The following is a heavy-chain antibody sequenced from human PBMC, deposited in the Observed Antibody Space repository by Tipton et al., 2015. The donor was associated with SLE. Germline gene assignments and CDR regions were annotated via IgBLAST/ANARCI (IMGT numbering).Heavy chain of an antibody. CDR2: INPNSGGT. Sequence: QSGAEVKKPGASVKVSCKASGYTFTGYYIHWVRQAPGQGLEWMGRINPNSGGTNYPQKFQGRVTMTRDTSIRTAYMDLSRLRSDDTAVYYCAREPSQGSGAFNIWGQGTMVTVSS. J-gene: IGHJ3*02. V-gene: IGHV1-2*06. CDR1: GYTFTGYY. CDR3: AREPSQGSGAFNI.